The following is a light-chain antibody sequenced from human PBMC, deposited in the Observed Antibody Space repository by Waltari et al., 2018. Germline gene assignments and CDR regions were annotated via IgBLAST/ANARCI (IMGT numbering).Light chain of an antibody. V-gene: IGKV1D-12*01. Sequence: DIQMTQSPSSVSASVGDRVTITCRASQGISNWLAWYQQKPGKAPKLLIYAESSLQSGDPSRFSGSGSGTDVSLNISSLQPEDFAMYDCQQANSVPPAFGGGTKVEIK. CDR2: AES. CDR3: QQANSVPPA. J-gene: IGKJ4*01. CDR1: QGISNW.